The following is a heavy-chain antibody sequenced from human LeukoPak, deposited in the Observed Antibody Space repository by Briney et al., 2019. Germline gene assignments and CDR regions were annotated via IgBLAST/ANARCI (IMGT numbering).Heavy chain of an antibody. CDR3: AKWGGGGSLNYYMDV. Sequence: GGSLRLCCAASGFTFSSYGLHWVRQAPGKGLEYVSAISSSGHTTFYANSVRGRFTISRDNSKNTLYLQMNSLRAEDTAVYYCAKWGGGGSLNYYMDVWGKGTTVTVSS. D-gene: IGHD2-15*01. CDR2: ISSSGHTT. J-gene: IGHJ6*03. V-gene: IGHV3-64*01. CDR1: GFTFSSYG.